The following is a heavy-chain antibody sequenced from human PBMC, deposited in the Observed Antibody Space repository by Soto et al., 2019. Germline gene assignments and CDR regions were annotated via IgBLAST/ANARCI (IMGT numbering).Heavy chain of an antibody. CDR2: INGDGSST. CDR3: VRDFR. CDR1: GFPFSNSW. Sequence: EVQLVESGGGLVQPGGSLRLSCAASGFPFSNSWISWVRQAPGTGLVWVSRINGDGSSTNYADSVKGRFTISRDNAMKTLHLQMNSLRVEDTAVYYCVRDFRWGQGTLVTVSS. V-gene: IGHV3-74*01. J-gene: IGHJ4*02.